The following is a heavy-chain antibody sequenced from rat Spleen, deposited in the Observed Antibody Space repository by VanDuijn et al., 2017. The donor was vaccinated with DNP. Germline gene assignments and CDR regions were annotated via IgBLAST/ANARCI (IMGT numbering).Heavy chain of an antibody. J-gene: IGHJ4*01. CDR3: ARVGDLHYGGDGDVLDV. Sequence: EVQVLESGGGLVQPGNSLKLSCATSGFTFSTAWMYWYRQFPEKRLEWVARIKPKSNNYATDYTESVKGRFTISRDNVKSSLYLQMNSLRSEDTATYYCARVGDLHYGGDGDVLDVWGQGTSVTVSS. CDR2: IKPKSNNYAT. D-gene: IGHD1-1*01. V-gene: IGHV6-6*01. CDR1: GFTFSTAW.